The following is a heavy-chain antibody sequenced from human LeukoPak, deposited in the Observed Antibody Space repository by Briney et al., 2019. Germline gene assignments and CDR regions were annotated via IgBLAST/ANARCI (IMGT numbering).Heavy chain of an antibody. Sequence: GGSLRLSCAASGFTFSDYYMSWIRQAPGKGLEWVSYISSRGSAIYYADSVKGRFTISRDNAKNSLYLQMNSLRAEDTAVYYCARDLSANGYDGPDYWGQGTLVTVSS. D-gene: IGHD5-12*01. V-gene: IGHV3-11*01. J-gene: IGHJ4*02. CDR3: ARDLSANGYDGPDY. CDR1: GFTFSDYY. CDR2: ISSRGSAI.